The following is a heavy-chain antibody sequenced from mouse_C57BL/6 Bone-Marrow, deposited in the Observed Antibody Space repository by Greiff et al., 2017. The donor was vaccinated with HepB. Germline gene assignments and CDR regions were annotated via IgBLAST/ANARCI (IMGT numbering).Heavy chain of an antibody. D-gene: IGHD1-1*01. CDR2: ISSGSNTV. CDR3: ARSAYYYGSYWYFDV. V-gene: IGHV5-17*02. J-gene: IGHJ1*01. Sequence: EVKLVESGGGLVQPGGSRKLSCAASGFTFSSFGMHWVRQAPEKGLEWDAYISSGSNTVYFVDTMKGRFNISRDNPKNTLFLQKTSLRSEDTAKYYCARSAYYYGSYWYFDVWGAGTTVTVSS. CDR1: GFTFSSFG.